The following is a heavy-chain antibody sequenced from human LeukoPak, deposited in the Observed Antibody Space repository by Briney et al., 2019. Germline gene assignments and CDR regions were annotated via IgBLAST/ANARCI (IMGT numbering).Heavy chain of an antibody. Sequence: EASVKVSCKASGYTFTGYYMHWVRQAPGQGLEWMGWINPNSGGTNYAQKFQGRVTMTRDTSISTAYMELSRLRSDDTAVYYCARWVVYCSGGSCYPNNDAFDIWGQGTMVTVSS. CDR3: ARWVVYCSGGSCYPNNDAFDI. D-gene: IGHD2-15*01. CDR2: INPNSGGT. CDR1: GYTFTGYY. J-gene: IGHJ3*02. V-gene: IGHV1-2*02.